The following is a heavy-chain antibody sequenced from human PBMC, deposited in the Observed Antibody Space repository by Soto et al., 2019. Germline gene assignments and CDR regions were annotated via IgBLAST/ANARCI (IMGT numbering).Heavy chain of an antibody. V-gene: IGHV3-9*01. CDR1: GFTFDGYA. CDR3: ATLPLYGSECDC. D-gene: IGHD3-10*01. J-gene: IGHJ4*02. CDR2: VSWNGARI. Sequence: EVQLVESGGGLVQPGRSLRLSCAASGFTFDGYALQWVLQAPGRGLEWGAGVSWNGARIGYADSVKGRCTISRDNAKNSLHLQMNSLRREATALYYCATLPLYGSECDCWGQGPLVTVSS.